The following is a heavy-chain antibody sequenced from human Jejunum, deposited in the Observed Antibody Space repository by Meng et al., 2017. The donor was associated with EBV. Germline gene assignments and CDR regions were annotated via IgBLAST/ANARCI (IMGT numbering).Heavy chain of an antibody. CDR2: INPNTGNP. V-gene: IGHV7-4-1*02. D-gene: IGHD3-10*01. CDR1: RYPFTPYS. CDR3: ARDKGRTEFDY. Sequence: QLQLVQAGSGLRNPGASVEISCKASRYPFTPYSINWVRQAPGQGLEWMGWINPNTGNPTYAQGFTGRFVFSLYTSVSTAYLQITSLKTEDTAVYYCARDKGRTEFDYWGQGTLVTVSS. J-gene: IGHJ4*02.